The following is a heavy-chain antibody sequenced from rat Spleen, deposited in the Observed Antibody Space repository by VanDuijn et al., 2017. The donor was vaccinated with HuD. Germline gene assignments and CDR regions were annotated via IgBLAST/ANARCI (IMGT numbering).Heavy chain of an antibody. J-gene: IGHJ3*01. Sequence: EVQLVESGGGLVQPGRSLKLSCAVSGFTFSNYGMAWVRQAPTKGLEWVASITNTGGSTYYPDSVKGRFTISRDSAESTLYLQMNSLRSEDTATYYCARHGVNYGSYNWFAYWGQGTLVTVSS. CDR2: ITNTGGST. CDR1: GFTFSNYG. V-gene: IGHV5-29*01. D-gene: IGHD1-6*01. CDR3: ARHGVNYGSYNWFAY.